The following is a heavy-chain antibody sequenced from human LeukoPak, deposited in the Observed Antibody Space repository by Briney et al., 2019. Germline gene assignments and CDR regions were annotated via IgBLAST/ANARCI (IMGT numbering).Heavy chain of an antibody. Sequence: GGSLRLSCAASVFTFSSYAMSWVRQAPGKGLEWVSAISGSGGSTYYADSVKGRFTISRDNSKNTLYLQMNSLRAEDTAVYYCAKVPGAMIVVGYWGQGTLVTVSS. V-gene: IGHV3-23*01. D-gene: IGHD3-22*01. CDR2: ISGSGGST. J-gene: IGHJ4*02. CDR1: VFTFSSYA. CDR3: AKVPGAMIVVGY.